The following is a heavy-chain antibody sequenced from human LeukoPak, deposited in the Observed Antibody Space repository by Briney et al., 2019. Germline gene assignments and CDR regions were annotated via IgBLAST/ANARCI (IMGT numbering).Heavy chain of an antibody. V-gene: IGHV3-33*01. CDR3: ARDVHPSKNGLHYGADC. CDR1: GFTFSSYG. D-gene: IGHD3-16*01. Sequence: GGSLRLSCEASGFTFSSYGMHWVRQAPGKGLEWVAIISYDGDSRYYVDSVRGRFNISRDNSRNTVDLQMDSLRAEDTAVYYCARDVHPSKNGLHYGADCWGQGRLVTVSS. J-gene: IGHJ4*02. CDR2: ISYDGDSR.